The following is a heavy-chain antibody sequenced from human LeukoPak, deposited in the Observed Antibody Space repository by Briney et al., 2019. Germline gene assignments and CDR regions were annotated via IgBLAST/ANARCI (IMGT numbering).Heavy chain of an antibody. V-gene: IGHV4-30-4*08. CDR1: GGSISSGDYY. Sequence: PSETLSLTCTVSGGSISSGDYYWSWIRQPPGKGLEWIGYIYYSGSTYYNPSLKSRVTISVDTSKNQFSLKLSSVTAADTAVYYCARDGQWLAAPPYYYYYMDVWGKGTTVTVSS. CDR3: ARDGQWLAAPPYYYYYMDV. CDR2: IYYSGST. J-gene: IGHJ6*03. D-gene: IGHD6-19*01.